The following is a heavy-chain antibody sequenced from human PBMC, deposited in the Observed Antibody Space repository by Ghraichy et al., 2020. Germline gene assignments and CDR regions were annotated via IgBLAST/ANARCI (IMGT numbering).Heavy chain of an antibody. J-gene: IGHJ4*02. V-gene: IGHV3-23*01. CDR3: VKDRGNTDPFSDS. Sequence: GVLNISCAASGFTFTNYMMSWVRQAPGQGLEWVAAISGRGRDTYYSDSVKGRFTISRDNSKNTLHLQMNSLRGADSAIYYCVKDRGNTDPFSDSWGQGTLVNVSS. D-gene: IGHD5-18*01. CDR1: GFTFTNYM. CDR2: ISGRGRDT.